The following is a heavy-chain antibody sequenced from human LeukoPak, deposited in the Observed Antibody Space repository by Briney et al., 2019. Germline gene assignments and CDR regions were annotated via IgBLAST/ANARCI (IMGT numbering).Heavy chain of an antibody. CDR3: ARVSDRGSWLDY. Sequence: SETLSLTCTVSRGSITTNYWSWTRQPPGKGLEWIGNIFYSGRNNYNPSLRSRVTMSVDTSKNQFSLKLSSVIAATTAVYYCARVSDRGSWLDYWGQGTLVTVSS. CDR1: RGSITTNY. J-gene: IGHJ4*02. CDR2: IFYSGRN. D-gene: IGHD3-16*01. V-gene: IGHV4-59*01.